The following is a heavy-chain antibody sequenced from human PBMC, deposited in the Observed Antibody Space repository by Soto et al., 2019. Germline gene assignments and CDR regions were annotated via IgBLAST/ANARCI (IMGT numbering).Heavy chain of an antibody. CDR2: ISAYNGNT. D-gene: IGHD2-21*02. Sequence: QVQLVQSGAEVKKPGASVKVSCKASGYTFTSYGISWVRQAPGQGLEWMGWISAYNGNTNYAQKLQGRVTMTTDTXXSTADMELRSLRSDDTAVYYCARDREVTGLSWSDPWGQGTLVTVSS. V-gene: IGHV1-18*01. CDR3: ARDREVTGLSWSDP. J-gene: IGHJ5*02. CDR1: GYTFTSYG.